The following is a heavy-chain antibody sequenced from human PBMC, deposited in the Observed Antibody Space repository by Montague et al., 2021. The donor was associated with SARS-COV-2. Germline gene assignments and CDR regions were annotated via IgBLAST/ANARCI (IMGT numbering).Heavy chain of an antibody. V-gene: IGHV6-1*01. Sequence: CAISGDSVSSNRAAWNWVRPSPSRSLEWLGRTYYRSKWYNDYAVSVKSRITINPDTSKNQFSLQLNSVTPEDTAVYYCARGLWFGELLSLYYYYGMDVWGQGTTVTVSS. CDR2: TYYRSKWYN. CDR3: ARGLWFGELLSLYYYYGMDV. J-gene: IGHJ6*02. CDR1: GDSVSSNRAA. D-gene: IGHD3-10*01.